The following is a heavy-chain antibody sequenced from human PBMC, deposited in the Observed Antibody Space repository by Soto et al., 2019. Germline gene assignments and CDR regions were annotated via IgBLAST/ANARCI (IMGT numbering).Heavy chain of an antibody. J-gene: IGHJ3*02. Sequence: EVQLAESGGGLVQPGGSLRLSCAASGFTFSSYAMHWVRQAPGKGLEYVSAISSNGGSTYYANSVNGRFTISRDNSKNTLYLQMGSLRAEDMAVYYCARVRYSGYGRAFDIWGQGTMVTVSS. D-gene: IGHD5-12*01. CDR1: GFTFSSYA. CDR3: ARVRYSGYGRAFDI. CDR2: ISSNGGST. V-gene: IGHV3-64*01.